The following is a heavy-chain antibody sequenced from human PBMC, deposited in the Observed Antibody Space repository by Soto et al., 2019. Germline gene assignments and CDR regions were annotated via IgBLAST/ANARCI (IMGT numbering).Heavy chain of an antibody. CDR2: IYYSGST. J-gene: IGHJ6*02. CDR1: GGSIISSSYC. Sequence: TSETLSLTCTVSGGSIISSSYCCFWIRQPPWKGLEWIGSIYYSGSTYYNPSLKSRVTISVDTSKNQFSLKLSSVTAADTAVYYCARRRIQLFPVGNYGMDVWGQGTTVTVSS. D-gene: IGHD5-18*01. CDR3: ARRRIQLFPVGNYGMDV. V-gene: IGHV4-39*01.